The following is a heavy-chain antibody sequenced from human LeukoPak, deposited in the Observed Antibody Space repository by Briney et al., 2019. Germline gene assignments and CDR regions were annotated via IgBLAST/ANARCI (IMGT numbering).Heavy chain of an antibody. D-gene: IGHD1-26*01. CDR1: GFTFSSFE. V-gene: IGHV3-48*03. J-gene: IGHJ4*02. CDR2: ISGSGTTI. Sequence: HTGGFLRLSCAASGFTFSSFEMNWVRQAPGKGLEWVSFISGSGTTIYYADSVKGRFTISRDNAKNSLVLQMNSLRAEDTAVYYCAGGYGSYSPDYWGQGTLVTVSS. CDR3: AGGYGSYSPDY.